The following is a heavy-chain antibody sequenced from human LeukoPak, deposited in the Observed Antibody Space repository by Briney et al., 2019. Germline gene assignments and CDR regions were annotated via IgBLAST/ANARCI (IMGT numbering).Heavy chain of an antibody. J-gene: IGHJ3*02. D-gene: IGHD6-13*01. CDR2: ISGSGGST. Sequence: GGTLRLSCAASGFTFSSFAMSWVRQAPGKGLEWVSAISGSGGSTYYADSVKGRFTISRDNSKNTLYLQMNSLRAEDTAVYYCAKDRALGGAAAGADAFDIWGQGTMVTVSS. V-gene: IGHV3-23*01. CDR3: AKDRALGGAAAGADAFDI. CDR1: GFTFSSFA.